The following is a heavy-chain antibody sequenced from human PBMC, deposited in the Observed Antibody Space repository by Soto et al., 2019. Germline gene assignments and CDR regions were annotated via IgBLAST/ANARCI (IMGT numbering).Heavy chain of an antibody. CDR1: GFTFSSYE. D-gene: IGHD2-15*01. Sequence: QAGGSLRLSCAASGFTFSSYEMNWVRQSPGKGLEWVSYISSSGSTIYYADSVKGRFTISRDNAKNSLYLQMNSLRAEDTAVYYCARDLQVVAATGPDAFDIWGQGTMVTVSS. CDR2: ISSSGSTI. J-gene: IGHJ3*02. CDR3: ARDLQVVAATGPDAFDI. V-gene: IGHV3-48*03.